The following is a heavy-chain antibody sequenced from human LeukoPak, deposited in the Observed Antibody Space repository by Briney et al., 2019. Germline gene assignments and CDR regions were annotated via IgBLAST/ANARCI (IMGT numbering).Heavy chain of an antibody. J-gene: IGHJ4*02. CDR2: ISYDGSEK. Sequence: GRSLRLSCAASGFTFSTYGMHWVRQAPGRGLEWVAVISYDGSEKYYPDSVKGRSTISRDNSRNTVFLQMNSLRAEDTAVYYCAKEQNSGWRDFDYWGQGTLVTVSS. CDR3: AKEQNSGWRDFDY. CDR1: GFTFSTYG. V-gene: IGHV3-30*18. D-gene: IGHD6-19*01.